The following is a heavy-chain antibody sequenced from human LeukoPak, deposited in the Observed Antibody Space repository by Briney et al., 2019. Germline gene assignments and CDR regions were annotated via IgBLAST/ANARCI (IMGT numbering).Heavy chain of an antibody. J-gene: IGHJ4*02. CDR2: MNPNSGNT. V-gene: IGHV1-8*01. CDR1: GYTFTSYD. CDR3: ARVRYYDSSGYYERYFDY. D-gene: IGHD3-22*01. Sequence: ASVKVSCKASGYTFTSYDINWVRQATGQGLEWMGWMNPNSGNTGYAQKFQGRVTMTRNTSISTAYMELSSLRSEDTAVYYCARVRYYDSSGYYERYFDYWGQGTLVTVSS.